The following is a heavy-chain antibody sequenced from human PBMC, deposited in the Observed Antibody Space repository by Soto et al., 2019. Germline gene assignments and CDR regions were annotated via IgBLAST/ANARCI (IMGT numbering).Heavy chain of an antibody. J-gene: IGHJ4*02. Sequence: ASVKVSCKASGYTFISYGISWVRQAPGQGLEWMGWISPYNGKTNYAQTFQGRATMTTDRSTSTAYMELRSLRSDDTAVYYCARSAGESLPVFDYWGQGTLVTVSS. V-gene: IGHV1-18*01. D-gene: IGHD4-17*01. CDR2: ISPYNGKT. CDR1: GYTFISYG. CDR3: ARSAGESLPVFDY.